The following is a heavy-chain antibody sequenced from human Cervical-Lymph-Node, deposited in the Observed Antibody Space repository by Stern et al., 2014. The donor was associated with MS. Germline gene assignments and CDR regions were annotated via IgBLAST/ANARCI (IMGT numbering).Heavy chain of an antibody. J-gene: IGHJ3*02. D-gene: IGHD4-17*01. CDR1: GFTFSNSG. V-gene: IGHV1-58*01. CDR3: AAGDTVAMLGTAIDAFDI. Sequence: QLVESGPEVKKPGSSVKGSCKASGFTFSNSGVQWVRQTRGQLLEWIGWIVVGSVKTNYAQKFQERVTITRDRSTSTAYMELSSLRSEDTAVFYCAAGDTVAMLGTAIDAFDIWGQGTMVTVSS. CDR2: IVVGSVKT.